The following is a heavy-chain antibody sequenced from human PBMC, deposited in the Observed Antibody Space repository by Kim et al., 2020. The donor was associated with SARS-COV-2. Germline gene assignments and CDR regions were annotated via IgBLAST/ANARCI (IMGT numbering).Heavy chain of an antibody. Sequence: GGSLRLSCAASGFTFSSYGMHWVRQAPGKGLEWVAVIWYDGSNKYYADSVKGRFTISRDNSKNTLYLQMNSLRAEDTAVYYCARDGKIAVAAGGVYYYYYGMDVWGQGTTVTVSS. D-gene: IGHD6-19*01. V-gene: IGHV3-33*08. CDR3: ARDGKIAVAAGGVYYYYYGMDV. J-gene: IGHJ6*02. CDR1: GFTFSSYG. CDR2: IWYDGSNK.